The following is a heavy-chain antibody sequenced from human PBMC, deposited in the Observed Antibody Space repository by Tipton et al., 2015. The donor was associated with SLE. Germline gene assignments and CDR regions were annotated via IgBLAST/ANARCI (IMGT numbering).Heavy chain of an antibody. Sequence: QSGAEVKKPGASVKVSCKASGYTFTSYAISWVRQAPGQGLEWMGGIIPIFGTANYAQKFQGRVTITTDESTSTAYMELSSLRSEDTAVYYCASRGAVAGYLDYWGQGTLVTVSS. D-gene: IGHD6-19*01. V-gene: IGHV1-69*05. CDR3: ASRGAVAGYLDY. CDR1: GYTFTSYA. J-gene: IGHJ4*02. CDR2: IIPIFGTA.